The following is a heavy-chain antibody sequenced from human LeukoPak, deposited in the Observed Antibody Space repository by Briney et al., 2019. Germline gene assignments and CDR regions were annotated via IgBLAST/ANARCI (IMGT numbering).Heavy chain of an antibody. V-gene: IGHV3-7*01. CDR2: IKQDGSEK. Sequence: GGSLRLSCAVSGFTLSSSWMTWVRQAPGKGREWVSNIKQDGSEKNYVDSVKGRFTISRDNAKNSLSLQMNSLRAEDTAVYYCVRGGHRSDWLIYWGQGTLVTVSS. CDR1: GFTLSSSW. J-gene: IGHJ4*02. D-gene: IGHD6-19*01. CDR3: VRGGHRSDWLIY.